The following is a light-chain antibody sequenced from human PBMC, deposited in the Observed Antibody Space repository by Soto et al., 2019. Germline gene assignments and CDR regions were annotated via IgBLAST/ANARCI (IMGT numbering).Light chain of an antibody. CDR1: QSIGNW. Sequence: DVQITQTPSSLSASVVDRVILTCRASQSIGNWLAWYQQKPGKAPKLLIYKASSLESGVPTRFSGSGSGTDFTLTISSLQPEDFATYYCQQYNSYVFGPGTKVDIK. CDR3: QQYNSYV. V-gene: IGKV1-5*03. CDR2: KAS. J-gene: IGKJ3*01.